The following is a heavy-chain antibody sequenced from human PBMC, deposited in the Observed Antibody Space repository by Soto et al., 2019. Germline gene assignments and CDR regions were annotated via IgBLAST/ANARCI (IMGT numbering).Heavy chain of an antibody. J-gene: IGHJ4*02. D-gene: IGHD5-18*01. CDR1: GYTFTSYY. CDR2: INPSGGST. CDR3: ARGNGEGIQLWSNFDY. Sequence: ASVKVSCKASGYTFTSYYMHWVRQAPGQGLEWMGIINPSGGSTSYAQKFQGRVTMTRDTSTSTVYMELSSLRSEDTAVYYCARGNGEGIQLWSNFDYWGQGTLVTVS. V-gene: IGHV1-46*01.